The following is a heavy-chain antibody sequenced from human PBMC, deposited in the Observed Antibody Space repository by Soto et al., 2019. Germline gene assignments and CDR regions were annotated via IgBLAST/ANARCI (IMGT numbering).Heavy chain of an antibody. D-gene: IGHD3-10*01. J-gene: IGHJ4*02. CDR1: GYTFTSYA. V-gene: IGHV1-3*01. CDR3: ARGDYGSGSYLYY. CDR2: INAGNGNT. Sequence: ASVKVSCKASGYTFTSYAMHWVRQAPGERLEWMGWINAGNGNTKYSQKFQGRVTITRDTSASTAYMELSSLRSEDTAVYYCARGDYGSGSYLYYWGQGTLVTVSS.